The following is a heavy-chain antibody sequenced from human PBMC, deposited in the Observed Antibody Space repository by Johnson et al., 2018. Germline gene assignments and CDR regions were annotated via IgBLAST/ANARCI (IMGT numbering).Heavy chain of an antibody. J-gene: IGHJ6*03. CDR3: AKDRGDFWSGYYTAYYYYYMDV. Sequence: QVQLVQSGGGVVQPGRSLRLSCAASGFTFSSYGMHWVRQAPGKGLEWVAVISYDGSNKYYADSVKGRFTISRDNSKNTLYLQMNSRRAEDTAVYYCAKDRGDFWSGYYTAYYYYYMDVWGKGTTVTVSS. V-gene: IGHV3-30*18. CDR2: ISYDGSNK. CDR1: GFTFSSYG. D-gene: IGHD3-3*01.